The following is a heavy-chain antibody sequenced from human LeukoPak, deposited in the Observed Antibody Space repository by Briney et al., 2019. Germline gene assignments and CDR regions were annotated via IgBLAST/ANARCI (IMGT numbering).Heavy chain of an antibody. Sequence: SETLSLTCTVSRYDINSVYYWGWIRQPPGKGLEWIGSIYHSGSTYYNASLKSRVTISVDTSRNKFSLNLNSVTAADTAVYYCARAGGYCGSGSFLDYWGQGLLVTVSS. CDR1: RYDINSVYY. J-gene: IGHJ4*02. V-gene: IGHV4-38-2*02. CDR2: IYHSGST. D-gene: IGHD3-10*01. CDR3: ARAGGYCGSGSFLDY.